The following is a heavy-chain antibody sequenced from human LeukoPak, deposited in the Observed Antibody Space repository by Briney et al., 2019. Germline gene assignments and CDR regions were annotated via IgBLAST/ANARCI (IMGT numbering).Heavy chain of an antibody. V-gene: IGHV1-18*01. CDR2: ISAYNGNT. CDR1: GYTFTSYD. CDR3: ARAAVAWSYYYYGMDV. D-gene: IGHD6-19*01. J-gene: IGHJ6*02. Sequence: ASVKVSCKASGYTFTSYDFNWVRQATGQRPEWMGWISAYNGNTNYAQKLQGRVTMTTDTSTSTAYMELRSLRSDDTAVYYCARAAVAWSYYYYGMDVWGQGTTVTVSS.